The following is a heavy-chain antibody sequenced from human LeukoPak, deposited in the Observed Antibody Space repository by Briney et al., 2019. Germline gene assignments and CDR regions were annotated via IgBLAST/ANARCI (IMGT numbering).Heavy chain of an antibody. CDR1: GYSISSGYY. CDR2: IYHSGST. D-gene: IGHD1-26*01. Sequence: SETLSLTCTVSGYSISSGYYWGWIRQPPGKGLEWIGSIYHSGSTYYNPSLKSRVTISVDTSKNQFSLKLSSVTAADTAVYYCARGAIVGALNWFDPWGQGTLVTVSS. J-gene: IGHJ5*02. V-gene: IGHV4-38-2*02. CDR3: ARGAIVGALNWFDP.